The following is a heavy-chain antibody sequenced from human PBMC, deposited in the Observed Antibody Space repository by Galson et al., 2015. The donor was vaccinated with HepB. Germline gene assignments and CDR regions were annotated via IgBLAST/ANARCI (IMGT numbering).Heavy chain of an antibody. CDR3: ARVLSLAPHLDAFDI. J-gene: IGHJ3*02. Sequence: SVKVSCKASGYTFTSYGISWVRQAPGQGLEWMGWISAYNGNTNYAQKLQGRVTMTTDTSTSTAYMELRSLRSDDTAVYYCARVLSLAPHLDAFDIWGQGTMVTVSS. V-gene: IGHV1-18*04. CDR2: ISAYNGNT. CDR1: GYTFTSYG.